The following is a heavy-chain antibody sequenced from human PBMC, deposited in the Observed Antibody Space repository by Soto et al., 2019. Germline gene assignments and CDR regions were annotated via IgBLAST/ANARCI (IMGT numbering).Heavy chain of an antibody. CDR3: AREPDTAMVYSFDY. Sequence: QVQLVQSGAEVKKPGSSMKVSCKASGGTFSSYTISWVRQAPGQGLEWMGRIIPILGIANYAQKFQGRVTITADKSTSTAYMELSSLRSEDTAVYYCAREPDTAMVYSFDYWGQGTLVTVSS. CDR1: GGTFSSYT. CDR2: IIPILGIA. V-gene: IGHV1-69*08. J-gene: IGHJ4*02. D-gene: IGHD5-18*01.